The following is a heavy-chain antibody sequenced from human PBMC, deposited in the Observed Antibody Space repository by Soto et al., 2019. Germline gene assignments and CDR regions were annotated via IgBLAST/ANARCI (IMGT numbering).Heavy chain of an antibody. Sequence: QVQLQQWGAGLLKPSETLSLTCAVYGGYFSGYYWSWSRQPPGKGLEWIGEINHSGSTNYNPALKCRVTISVYTSKNQFSLKLSSVTAADTAVYYCAQTLKYYDFWSGYYRTPNWFDPWGQGTLVTVSS. J-gene: IGHJ5*02. CDR1: GGYFSGYY. CDR2: INHSGST. D-gene: IGHD3-3*01. V-gene: IGHV4-34*01. CDR3: AQTLKYYDFWSGYYRTPNWFDP.